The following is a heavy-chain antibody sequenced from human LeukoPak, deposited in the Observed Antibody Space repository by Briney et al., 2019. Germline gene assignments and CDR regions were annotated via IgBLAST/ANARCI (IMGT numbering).Heavy chain of an antibody. CDR3: ARGRYNWSY. Sequence: PGGSLRLSCAASGLSNFSTYWMTWVRQAPGRGLEWVANIKEDESETYYVDSMKVRFTISRDNAKNSLYLQMNNLRAEDTAVYYCARGRYNWSYWGQGTVVTVSS. J-gene: IGHJ4*02. D-gene: IGHD1-20*01. CDR1: GLSNFSTYW. CDR2: IKEDESET. V-gene: IGHV3-7*05.